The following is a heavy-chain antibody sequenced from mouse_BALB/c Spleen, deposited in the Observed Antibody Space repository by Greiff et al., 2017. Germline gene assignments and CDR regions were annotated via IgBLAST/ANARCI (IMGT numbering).Heavy chain of an antibody. CDR2: ISSGGSYT. CDR1: GFTFSSYT. J-gene: IGHJ4*01. Sequence: EVKLVESGGGLVKPGGSLKLSCAASGFTFSSYTMSWVRQTPEKRLEWVATISSGGSYTYYPDSVKGRFTISRDNAKNTLYLQMSSLKSEDTAMYYCTREGYGNYVSYYAMDYWGQGTSVTVSS. CDR3: TREGYGNYVSYYAMDY. V-gene: IGHV5-6-4*01. D-gene: IGHD2-10*02.